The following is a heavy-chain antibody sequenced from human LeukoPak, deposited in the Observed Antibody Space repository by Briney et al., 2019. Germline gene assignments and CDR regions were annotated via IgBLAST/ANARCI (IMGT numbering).Heavy chain of an antibody. J-gene: IGHJ4*02. Sequence: PGGSLRPSCAASGFTFSSYDMHWVRQVTGKGLEWVSGIDIGGGTYYPGSVKGRFTISRENAQNSLYLQMTNLRAGDTAMYYCARGMGSGSSSVFDFWGQGTLVTVSS. D-gene: IGHD3-10*01. CDR1: GFTFSSYD. V-gene: IGHV3-13*04. CDR2: IDIGGGT. CDR3: ARGMGSGSSSVFDF.